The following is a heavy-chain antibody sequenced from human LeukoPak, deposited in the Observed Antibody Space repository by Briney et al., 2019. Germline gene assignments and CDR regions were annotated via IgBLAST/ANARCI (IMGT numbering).Heavy chain of an antibody. J-gene: IGHJ4*02. CDR3: ARGGFSGPSDY. CDR2: FYSGGST. CDR1: GFTVSDNY. V-gene: IGHV3-66*01. D-gene: IGHD6-19*01. Sequence: GGSLRLSCAASGFTVSDNYMSWVRQAPGKGLEWVSVFYSGGSTRYADSVKGRFTISRDNAKNSLYLQMNSLRAEDTAVYYCARGGFSGPSDYWGQGTLVTVSS.